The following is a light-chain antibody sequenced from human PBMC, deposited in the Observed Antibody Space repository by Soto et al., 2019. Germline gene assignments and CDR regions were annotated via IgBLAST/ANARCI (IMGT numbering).Light chain of an antibody. J-gene: IGKJ5*01. CDR3: QKYGDSSIT. CDR1: QSVSGDH. Sequence: VLTQSPGTLSLSVGQGASLSCRASQSVSGDHLAWYQQKSGQAPRLLIYGASSRATDIPDRFSGSGSGIDFALTISRVEPEDFAVYYCQKYGDSSITVGQGTRLEIK. V-gene: IGKV3-20*01. CDR2: GAS.